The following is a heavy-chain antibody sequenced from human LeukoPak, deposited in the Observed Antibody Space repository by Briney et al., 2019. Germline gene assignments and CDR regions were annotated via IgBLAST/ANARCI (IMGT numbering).Heavy chain of an antibody. CDR3: ARGWLQPYWYFDL. Sequence: ASVKFSCKTSGYTFSNYGISWVRQAPGQGLEWMGSISPYNGNTNYAQKFRGRVTMTTDTSTTTGYMELRSLRSDDTAIYYCARGWLQPYWYFDLWGRGTLVTVSS. V-gene: IGHV1-18*01. D-gene: IGHD5-18*01. J-gene: IGHJ2*01. CDR1: GYTFSNYG. CDR2: ISPYNGNT.